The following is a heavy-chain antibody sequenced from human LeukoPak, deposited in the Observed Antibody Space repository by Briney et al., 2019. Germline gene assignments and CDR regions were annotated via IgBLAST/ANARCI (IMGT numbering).Heavy chain of an antibody. CDR2: IRSKAYGGTT. V-gene: IGHV3-49*04. J-gene: IGHJ6*02. Sequence: GGSLRLSCTGSGFTFGDHAMSWVRQAPGKGLEWVGFIRSKAYGGTTEYAASVQGRFTISRDDSKSIAYLQMNSLKTEDTAFYFCARGPILLWIHNRMDVWGQGTTVTVSS. CDR3: ARGPILLWIHNRMDV. CDR1: GFTFGDHA. D-gene: IGHD5-18*01.